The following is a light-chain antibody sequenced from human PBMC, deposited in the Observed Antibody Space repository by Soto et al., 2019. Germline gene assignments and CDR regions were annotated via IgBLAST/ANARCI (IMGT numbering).Light chain of an antibody. Sequence: QSALTQPRSVSGSPGQSVTISRTGTSSDVGGYNYVSWYQQHPGKAPKLMIYEVSKRPSGAPDRFSGSKSGNTASLTISGLQTEDEADYYCCSYAGTYTVLFGGGTKLTVL. V-gene: IGLV2-11*01. CDR1: SSDVGGYNY. CDR2: EVS. J-gene: IGLJ2*01. CDR3: CSYAGTYTVL.